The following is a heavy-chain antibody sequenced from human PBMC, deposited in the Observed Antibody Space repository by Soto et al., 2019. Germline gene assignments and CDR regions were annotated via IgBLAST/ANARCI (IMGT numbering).Heavy chain of an antibody. J-gene: IGHJ4*02. CDR1: GDSSSSSDYF. D-gene: IGHD6-19*01. CDR3: ARRYGWLYFDF. V-gene: IGHV4-39*01. CDR2: IFYSGST. Sequence: PSETLSLTYPVSGDSSSSSDYFWGWIRQPPGKGLEWIGTIFYSGSTYYNPSLKSRVTISVDTSKNQFSLKLTSVTAADAALYYCARRYGWLYFDFWGKGPLVTVSS.